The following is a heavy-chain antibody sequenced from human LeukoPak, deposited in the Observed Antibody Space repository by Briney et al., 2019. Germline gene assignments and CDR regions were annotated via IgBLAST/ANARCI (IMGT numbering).Heavy chain of an antibody. V-gene: IGHV3-48*01. CDR2: IISNSTTL. J-gene: IGHJ4*02. D-gene: IGHD3-10*01. Sequence: PGGSLRLSCAAAGFTFKNYNMNWVRQAPGKGLEWVSYIISNSTTLYYADSLKGRFTISRDNTKNSLYLQINSLRAEDTAVYYCARDFRGLSWYFDYWGQGSLVT. CDR1: GFTFKNYN. CDR3: ARDFRGLSWYFDY.